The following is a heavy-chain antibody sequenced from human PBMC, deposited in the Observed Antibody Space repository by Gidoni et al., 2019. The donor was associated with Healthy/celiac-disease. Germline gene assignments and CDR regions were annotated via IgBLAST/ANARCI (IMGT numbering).Heavy chain of an antibody. J-gene: IGHJ4*02. V-gene: IGHV4-34*01. D-gene: IGHD5-12*01. CDR3: ARVGVATTLDY. CDR1: GGSVSGYY. CDR2: LNHSGIT. Sequence: QVQLQQWGAGLLKPSETLSLTCAVYGGSVSGYYWSWIRHPPGQGLEWIGELNHSGITNYNPSLKSRVTISVDTSKNQFSLKLSSVTAADTAVYYCARVGVATTLDYWGQGTLVTVSS.